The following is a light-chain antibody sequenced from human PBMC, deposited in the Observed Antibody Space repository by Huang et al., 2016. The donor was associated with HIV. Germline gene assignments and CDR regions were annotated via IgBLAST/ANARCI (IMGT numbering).Light chain of an antibody. V-gene: IGKV1-27*01. CDR2: AAS. CDR3: QKYNSAPIT. J-gene: IGKJ5*01. CDR1: QDIDNY. Sequence: DIQMTQSPSSLSTSVGDSVTITCRASQDIDNYLAWYQQKPGKVTKLLIFAASALKSGGPPRFSGSGSGTHFSLNISSLQPEDVATYYCQKYNSAPITFGQGTRLEI.